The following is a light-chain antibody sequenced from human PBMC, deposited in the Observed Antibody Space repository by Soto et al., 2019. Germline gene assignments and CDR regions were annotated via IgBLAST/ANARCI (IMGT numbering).Light chain of an antibody. CDR3: QQYYNWRRT. Sequence: EIVLTQSPGTLSLSPGERATLSCMASQSVSSSYLAWYQQKPGQAPRLLIFGASARPTGIPARIRGSGSGTEFTLTISSLRSEDFAVYFCQQYYNWRRTFGQGTKVDIK. V-gene: IGKV3-15*01. J-gene: IGKJ1*01. CDR2: GAS. CDR1: QSVSSSY.